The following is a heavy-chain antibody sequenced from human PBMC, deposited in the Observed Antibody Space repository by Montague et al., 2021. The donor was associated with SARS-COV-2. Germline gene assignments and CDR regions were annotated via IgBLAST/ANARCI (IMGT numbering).Heavy chain of an antibody. CDR2: IYYSGST. J-gene: IGHJ3*02. V-gene: IGHV4-39*01. CDR3: ARLRGDYGGTYDTFDI. CDR1: GGSISSRSYY. D-gene: IGHD4-23*01. Sequence: SETLSLTCTVSGGSISSRSYYWGWIRRPPGKGLEWIGSIYYSGSTYYNPSLKSRVTIFVDTSKNQFSLKLSSVTAANTAVYYCARLRGDYGGTYDTFDIWGQGTMVTVSS.